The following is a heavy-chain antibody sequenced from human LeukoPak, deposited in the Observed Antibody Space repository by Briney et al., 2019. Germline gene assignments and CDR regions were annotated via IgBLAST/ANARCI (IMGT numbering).Heavy chain of an antibody. Sequence: GGSLRLSCAASGFTFYSYEMNWVRQAPGKGLEWVSYISITGSTIYYADSVRCRFTISRDNAKNSLYLQMHSLRAEDTGVYYCARAQYSSAWYTYYYMDVWGKGTTVTISS. CDR3: ARAQYSSAWYTYYYMDV. J-gene: IGHJ6*03. V-gene: IGHV3-48*03. D-gene: IGHD6-13*01. CDR1: GFTFYSYE. CDR2: ISITGSTI.